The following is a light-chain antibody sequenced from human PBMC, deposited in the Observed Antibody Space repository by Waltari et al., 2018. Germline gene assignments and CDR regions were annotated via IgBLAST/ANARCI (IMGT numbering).Light chain of an antibody. J-gene: IGLJ2*01. CDR2: DVS. CDR3: SSYISSSTLEL. V-gene: IGLV2-14*03. Sequence: QSALTQPASVSGSPGQSIPISCTGTSRDVGGHNYLSWYQQHPGKAPKLIIYDVSNRPSGVSNRFSGSKSGNTASLTISGLQAEDEADYYCSSYISSSTLELFGGGTSLTVL. CDR1: SRDVGGHNY.